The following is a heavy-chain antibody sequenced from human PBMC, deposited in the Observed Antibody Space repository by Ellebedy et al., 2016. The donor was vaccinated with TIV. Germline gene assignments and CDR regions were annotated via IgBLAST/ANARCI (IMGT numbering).Heavy chain of an antibody. CDR1: GFTFSSYA. CDR3: AKDSWFGDNEVYGMDV. V-gene: IGHV3-23*01. CDR2: INGSGGRK. D-gene: IGHD3-10*01. Sequence: GESLKISXAASGFTFSSYAMSWVRQAPGKGLEWVSRINGSGGRKYYADSVKGRFTISRDNSNSRDNSKNTLYLQMNSLRAEDTAVYYCAKDSWFGDNEVYGMDVWGQGTTVTVSS. J-gene: IGHJ6*02.